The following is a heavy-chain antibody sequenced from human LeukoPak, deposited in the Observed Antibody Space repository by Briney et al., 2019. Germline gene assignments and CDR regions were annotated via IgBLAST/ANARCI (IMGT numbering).Heavy chain of an antibody. CDR2: ISSSSSYI. V-gene: IGHV3-21*01. Sequence: GGSLRLSCAASGFTFSSYSMNWVRQAPGKGLEWVSSISSSSSYIYYADSVKGRFTISRDNAKNSLYLQMNSLRAEDTAVYYCARAQGVYHYDSSGPRPQDAFDIWGQGTMVTVSS. CDR3: ARAQGVYHYDSSGPRPQDAFDI. J-gene: IGHJ3*02. CDR1: GFTFSSYS. D-gene: IGHD3-22*01.